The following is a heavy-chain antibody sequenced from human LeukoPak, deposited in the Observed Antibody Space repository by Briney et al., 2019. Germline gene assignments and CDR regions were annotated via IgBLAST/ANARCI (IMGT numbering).Heavy chain of an antibody. CDR3: ARHLRGYDSSGYYLQMYYFDY. D-gene: IGHD3-22*01. J-gene: IGHJ4*02. CDR1: GGSISSSSYY. CDR2: IYYSGST. Sequence: SETLSLTCTVSGGSISSSSYYWGWIRQPPGKGLEWIGSIYYSGSTYYNPSLKSRVTISVDTSKNQFSLKLSSVTAADTAVYYCARHLRGYDSSGYYLQMYYFDYWGQGTLVTVSS. V-gene: IGHV4-39*01.